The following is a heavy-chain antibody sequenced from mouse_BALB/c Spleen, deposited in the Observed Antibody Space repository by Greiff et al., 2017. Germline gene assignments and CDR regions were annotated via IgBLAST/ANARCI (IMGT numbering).Heavy chain of an antibody. Sequence: QVQLQQSGAELVRPGTSVKISCKASGYTFTNYWLGWVKQRPGHGLEWIGDIYPGGGYTNYNEKFKGKATLTADTSSSTAYMQLSSLTSEDSAVYFCARTELTGTFSWFAYWGQGTLVTVSA. D-gene: IGHD4-1*01. V-gene: IGHV1-63*02. J-gene: IGHJ3*01. CDR2: IYPGGGYT. CDR3: ARTELTGTFSWFAY. CDR1: GYTFTNYW.